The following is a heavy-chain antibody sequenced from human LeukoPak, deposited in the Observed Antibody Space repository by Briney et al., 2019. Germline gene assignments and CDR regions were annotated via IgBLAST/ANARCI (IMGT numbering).Heavy chain of an antibody. V-gene: IGHV3-11*04. CDR3: AKDPYQLLPYYFDY. J-gene: IGHJ4*02. Sequence: GGSLRLSCAASGFSFSDYDMNWVRQALGEGLEWVSYIGTSGSTIFYADSVKGRFTISRDNAKNTLYLQMNSLRAEDTAVYYCAKDPYQLLPYYFDYWGQGTLVTVSS. CDR1: GFSFSDYD. D-gene: IGHD2-2*01. CDR2: IGTSGSTI.